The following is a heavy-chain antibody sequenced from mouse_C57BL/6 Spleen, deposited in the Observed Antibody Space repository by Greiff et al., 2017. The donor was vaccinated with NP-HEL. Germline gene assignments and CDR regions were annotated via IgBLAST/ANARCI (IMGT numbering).Heavy chain of an antibody. Sequence: EVQLQQSGPVLVKPGASVKMSCKASGYTFTDYYMNWVKQSHGKSLEWIGVINPYNGGTSYNQKFKGKATLTVDKSSSTAYMELNSLTSEDSAVYYCASGYYDSSPYFDYWGQGTTLTVSS. CDR3: ASGYYDSSPYFDY. J-gene: IGHJ2*01. CDR1: GYTFTDYY. D-gene: IGHD1-1*01. V-gene: IGHV1-19*01. CDR2: INPYNGGT.